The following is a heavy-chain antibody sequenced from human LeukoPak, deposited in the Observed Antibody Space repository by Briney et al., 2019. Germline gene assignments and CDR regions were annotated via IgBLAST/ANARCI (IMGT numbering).Heavy chain of an antibody. J-gene: IGHJ4*02. Sequence: GGSLRLSCAASGFTFNYFWMSWVRRAPGKGLEWVANIKQDGSEEYYVDSVKGRFTISRDNAKNSLYLQMNSLRAEDTAVYYCARDSVLNFGHGYYWGQGTLVTVSS. D-gene: IGHD3/OR15-3a*01. CDR2: IKQDGSEE. CDR1: GFTFNYFW. CDR3: ARDSVLNFGHGYY. V-gene: IGHV3-7*01.